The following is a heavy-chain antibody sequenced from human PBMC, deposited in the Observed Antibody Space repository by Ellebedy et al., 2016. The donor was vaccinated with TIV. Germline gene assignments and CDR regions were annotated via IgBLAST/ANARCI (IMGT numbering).Heavy chain of an antibody. D-gene: IGHD3-10*01. V-gene: IGHV1-18*04. J-gene: IGHJ6*02. Sequence: ASVKVSXXASGYTFTSYGISWVRQAPGQGLEWMGWISAYNGNTNYAQKLQGRVTMTTDTSTSTAYMELRSLRSDDTAVYYCAREGIWFGELSRREDYYYYGMDVWGQGATVTVSS. CDR2: ISAYNGNT. CDR3: AREGIWFGELSRREDYYYYGMDV. CDR1: GYTFTSYG.